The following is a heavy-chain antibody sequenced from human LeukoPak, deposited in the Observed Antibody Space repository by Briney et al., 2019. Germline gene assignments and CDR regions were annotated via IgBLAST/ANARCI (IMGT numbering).Heavy chain of an antibody. J-gene: IGHJ4*02. V-gene: IGHV4-39*01. Sequence: SETLSLTCTVSGVSISSSNSYWGWIRQPPGKGLEWIGSIYYSGDTYYNASLKSQVSISIDMSKNQFSLKLTSVTAADTAVYYCARQTGSGLFILPGGQGTLVTVSS. CDR1: GVSISSSNSY. D-gene: IGHD3-10*01. CDR3: ARQTGSGLFILP. CDR2: IYYSGDT.